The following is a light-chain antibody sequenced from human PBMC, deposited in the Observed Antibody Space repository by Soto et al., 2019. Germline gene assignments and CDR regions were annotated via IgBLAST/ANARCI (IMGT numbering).Light chain of an antibody. J-gene: IGLJ1*01. Sequence: QSVLTQPPSASGSPGQSVTISCTGTSSDVGGYNYVSWYQHHPGKAPKLMVSEVSKRPSGVPDRFSGSKSGNTASLTVSGLQAEDEVDYYCSSYAGNNNPYVFGTGTKVTV. CDR1: SSDVGGYNY. CDR3: SSYAGNNNPYV. V-gene: IGLV2-8*01. CDR2: EVS.